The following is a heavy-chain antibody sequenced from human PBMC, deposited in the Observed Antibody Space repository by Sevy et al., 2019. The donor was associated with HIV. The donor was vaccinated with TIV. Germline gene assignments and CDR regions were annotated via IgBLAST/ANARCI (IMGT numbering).Heavy chain of an antibody. CDR1: GFTFSSYA. J-gene: IGHJ3*02. D-gene: IGHD4-17*01. V-gene: IGHV3-23*01. CDR2: ISGSGGST. Sequence: GGSLRLSCAASGFTFSSYAMSWVRQAPGKRLEWVSAISGSGGSTYYADSVKGRFTISRDNSKNTLYLQMNSLRAEDTAVYYCAKWDYGDSDAFDIWGQGTMVTVSS. CDR3: AKWDYGDSDAFDI.